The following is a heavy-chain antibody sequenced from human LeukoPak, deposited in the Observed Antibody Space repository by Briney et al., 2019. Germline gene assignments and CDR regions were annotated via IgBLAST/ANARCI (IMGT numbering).Heavy chain of an antibody. CDR1: GFTFSSYA. V-gene: IGHV3-30*04. D-gene: IGHD6-19*01. CDR2: ISYDGSNK. Sequence: GGSLRLSCAASGFTFSSYAMHWVRQAPGKGLEWVAVISYDGSNKYYADSVKGRFTISRDNSKNTLYLQMNSLRAEDTAVYYCAKVTSLGIAVAQYGMDVWGKGTTVTVSS. J-gene: IGHJ6*04. CDR3: AKVTSLGIAVAQYGMDV.